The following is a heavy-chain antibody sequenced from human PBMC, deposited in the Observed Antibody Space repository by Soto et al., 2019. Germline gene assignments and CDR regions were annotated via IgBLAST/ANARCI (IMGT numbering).Heavy chain of an antibody. CDR2: ISYDGSNK. J-gene: IGHJ6*02. V-gene: IGHV3-30-3*01. CDR1: GFTFSSYA. CDR3: ARDYRVTTFGFGYYYGMDV. D-gene: IGHD3-16*01. Sequence: QVQLVESGGGVVQPGRSLRLSCAASGFTFSSYAMHWVRQAPGKGLEWVAVISYDGSNKYYADSVKGRFTISRDNSKNTLYLQMNSLRAEDTAVYYCARDYRVTTFGFGYYYGMDVWGQGTTVTVSS.